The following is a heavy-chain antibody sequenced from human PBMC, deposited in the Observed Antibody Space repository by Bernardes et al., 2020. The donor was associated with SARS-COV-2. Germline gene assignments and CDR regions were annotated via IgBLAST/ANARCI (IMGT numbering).Heavy chain of an antibody. J-gene: IGHJ4*02. D-gene: IGHD1-26*01. CDR2: IYNDGRT. CDR1: GFTVSTNY. CDR3: ARDSHSGSRSSH. Sequence: VGSLRLSCAASGFTVSTNYLTWVRQAPGKGLEWVSVIYNDGRTYYADSVKGRFTISRDNSRNTLYLQMNSLRAEDTAVYYCARDSHSGSRSSHWGQGTLVTVSS. V-gene: IGHV3-53*01.